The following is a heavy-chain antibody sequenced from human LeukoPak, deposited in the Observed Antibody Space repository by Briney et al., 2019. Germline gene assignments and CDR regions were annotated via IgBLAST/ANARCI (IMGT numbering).Heavy chain of an antibody. CDR3: ARGHYDILTGDNYMDV. Sequence: SETLSLTCTVSGGSISSSSYYWGWIRQPPGKGLEWIGRIYTSGSTNYNPSLKSRVTISVDTSKNQFSLKLSSMTAADTAVYYCARGHYDILTGDNYMDVWGKGTTVTVSS. CDR1: GGSISSSSYY. D-gene: IGHD3-9*01. J-gene: IGHJ6*03. CDR2: IYTSGST. V-gene: IGHV4-39*07.